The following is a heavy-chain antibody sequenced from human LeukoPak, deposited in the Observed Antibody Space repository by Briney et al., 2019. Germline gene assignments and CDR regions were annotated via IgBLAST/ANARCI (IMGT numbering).Heavy chain of an antibody. CDR3: ARGGVGSGWFFDY. V-gene: IGHV3-21*01. D-gene: IGHD6-19*01. Sequence: GGSLRLSCAASGFTFSSYSMNWVRQAPGKGLEWVSSISSSSYIYYADSVKGRFTISRDNAKNSLYLQMNSLRAEDTAVYYCARGGVGSGWFFDYWGQGTLVTVSS. J-gene: IGHJ4*02. CDR2: ISSSSYI. CDR1: GFTFSSYS.